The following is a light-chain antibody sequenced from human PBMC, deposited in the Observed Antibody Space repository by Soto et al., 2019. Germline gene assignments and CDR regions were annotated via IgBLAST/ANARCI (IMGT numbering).Light chain of an antibody. CDR3: LSFDSSLSVV. J-gene: IGLJ2*01. Sequence: QSVLTQPPSVSGAPGQRVTISCTGSSSNIGAGYDVHWYQPLPGRAPKLLIYGNTNRPSVVPDRFSGSKSGTSASLAITGLQAEDDADYYCLSFDSSLSVVFGGGTKLTVL. CDR2: GNT. V-gene: IGLV1-40*01. CDR1: SSNIGAGYD.